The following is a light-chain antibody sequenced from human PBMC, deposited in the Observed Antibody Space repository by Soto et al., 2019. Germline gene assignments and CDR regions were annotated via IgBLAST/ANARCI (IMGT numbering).Light chain of an antibody. CDR1: QSLSSS. Sequence: EIMMTQSPATLSVCPGARATLSCRASQSLSSSLAWYQQKPGQAPRLLIYGASTRATGIPARFSGSGSGTEFTLTISSLQPDDFATYYCQQYDSYPLTFRGGTK. J-gene: IGKJ4*01. CDR2: GAS. V-gene: IGKV3-15*01. CDR3: QQYDSYPLT.